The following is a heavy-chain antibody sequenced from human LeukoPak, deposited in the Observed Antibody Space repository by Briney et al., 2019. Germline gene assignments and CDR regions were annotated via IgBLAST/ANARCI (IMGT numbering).Heavy chain of an antibody. CDR1: GFTFDDYA. CDR2: ISWNSGSI. D-gene: IGHD6-19*01. V-gene: IGHV3-9*01. CDR3: AREAYSSGWSPGFDY. Sequence: AGGSLRLSCAASGFTFDDYAMHWVRQAPGKGLEWVSGISWNSGSIGYADSVKGRFTISRDNAKNTLYLQMNSLRAEDTAVYYCAREAYSSGWSPGFDYWGQGTLVTVSS. J-gene: IGHJ4*02.